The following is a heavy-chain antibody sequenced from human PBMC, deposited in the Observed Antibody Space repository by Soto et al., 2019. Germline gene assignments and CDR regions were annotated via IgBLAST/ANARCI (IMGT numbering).Heavy chain of an antibody. CDR1: GGSISSGGYY. J-gene: IGHJ6*03. Sequence: QVQLQESGPGLVKPSQTLSLTCTVSGGSISSGGYYWSWIRQHPGKGLEWIGHIYYSGSTYYKPSLKSRVTIAVDTSKNQFSLKLSSVTAADTAVYYWARDHSNGVWQVYYMDVWGKGTTVTVSS. D-gene: IGHD2-8*01. CDR3: ARDHSNGVWQVYYMDV. V-gene: IGHV4-31*03. CDR2: IYYSGST.